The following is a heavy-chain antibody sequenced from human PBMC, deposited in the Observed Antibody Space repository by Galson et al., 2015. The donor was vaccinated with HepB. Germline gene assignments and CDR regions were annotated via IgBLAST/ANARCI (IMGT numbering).Heavy chain of an antibody. CDR2: MTSDSKYI. D-gene: IGHD3-16*02. Sequence: SLRLSCAASGFTFSDYSMNWVRQAPGKGLEWVSSMTSDSKYIYYADSVKGRFTISRDNAKNSLYLQMNSLRAEDTAVYHCAREGVVFVDIDLWGQGTLVTVSS. CDR3: AREGVVFVDIDL. CDR1: GFTFSDYS. J-gene: IGHJ5*02. V-gene: IGHV3-21*06.